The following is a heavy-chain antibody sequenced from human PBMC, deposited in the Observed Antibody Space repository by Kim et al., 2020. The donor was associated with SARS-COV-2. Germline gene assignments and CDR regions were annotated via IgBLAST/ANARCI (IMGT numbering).Heavy chain of an antibody. Sequence: SETLSLICTVSGGSISSYYWSWIRQPPGKGLEWIGYIYYSGSTNYNPALKSRVTISVDTSKNQFSLKLSSVTAADTAVYYCARDDGSSWYDYWGQGTLVTVSS. V-gene: IGHV4-59*01. J-gene: IGHJ4*02. CDR2: IYYSGST. CDR1: GGSISSYY. CDR3: ARDDGSSWYDY. D-gene: IGHD6-13*01.